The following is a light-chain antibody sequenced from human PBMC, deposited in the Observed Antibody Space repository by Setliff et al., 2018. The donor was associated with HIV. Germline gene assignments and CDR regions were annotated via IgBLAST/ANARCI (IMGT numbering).Light chain of an antibody. CDR1: SSDVGSYNL. J-gene: IGLJ2*01. Sequence: QSALTQPASVSGSPGQSITISCTGTSSDVGSYNLVSWYQQHPGKAPKLMIYEVSKRPSGVSNRFSGSKSGNTASLTISGLQAEDEADYYCCSYAGSSSVGFGGGTK. CDR3: CSYAGSSSVG. CDR2: EVS. V-gene: IGLV2-23*02.